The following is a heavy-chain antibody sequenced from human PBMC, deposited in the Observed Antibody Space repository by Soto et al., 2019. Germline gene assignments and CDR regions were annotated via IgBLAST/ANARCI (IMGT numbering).Heavy chain of an antibody. J-gene: IGHJ4*01. D-gene: IGHD3-22*01. CDR2: VKSKTDGGTT. V-gene: IGHV3-15*07. CDR1: GFTFSNAW. Sequence: GGSLRLSCAASGFTFSNAWINWVRQTPGKRLEWVGRVKSKTDGGTTDFAAPVKGRFAISRDDSKNMVYLEMNSLKTEDTAIYYCTTDSYITSIIVRFDYWGHGTLVTVSS. CDR3: TTDSYITSIIVRFDY.